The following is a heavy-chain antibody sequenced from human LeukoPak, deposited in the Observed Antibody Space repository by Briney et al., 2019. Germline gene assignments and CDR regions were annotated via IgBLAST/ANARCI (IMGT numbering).Heavy chain of an antibody. CDR2: IYTSGSA. CDR3: ARATQVWDWFDR. Sequence: PSQTLSLTCTVSGGSISSGSYYWGWIRQPAGKGLEWLGRIYTSGSADYNPSLKSRVTILVDTSRNQFSLKLSSVTAADTAVYYCARATQVWDWFDRWGQGTLVTVSS. V-gene: IGHV4-61*02. J-gene: IGHJ5*02. CDR1: GGSISSGSYY. D-gene: IGHD7-27*01.